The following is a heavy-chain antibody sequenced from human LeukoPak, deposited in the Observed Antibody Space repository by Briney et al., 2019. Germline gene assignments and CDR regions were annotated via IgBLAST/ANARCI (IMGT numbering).Heavy chain of an antibody. Sequence: ASVKVSCKASGGTFSSYAISWVRQAPGQGLEWMGGIIPIFGTANYAQKFQGRVTITADESTSTAYMELSSLRSEETAVYYCARGLSIAAAGFDYWGQGTLVTVSS. V-gene: IGHV1-69*13. CDR1: GGTFSSYA. CDR3: ARGLSIAAAGFDY. D-gene: IGHD6-13*01. CDR2: IIPIFGTA. J-gene: IGHJ4*02.